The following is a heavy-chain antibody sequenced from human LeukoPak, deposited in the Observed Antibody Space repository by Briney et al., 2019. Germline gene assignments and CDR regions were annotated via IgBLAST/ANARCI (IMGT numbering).Heavy chain of an antibody. V-gene: IGHV4-59*01. CDR2: IYYSGST. CDR3: ARGRLAAAPYFDY. CDR1: GGSISSYY. Sequence: SETLSLTCTVSGGSISSYYWSWIRHSPGKGLEWIGYIYYSGSTNYNPSCKSRVTISIDTSKSQFSLRLSSVTAADKAVYYCARGRLAAAPYFDYWGQGTTVTVSS. D-gene: IGHD3-16*01. J-gene: IGHJ4*02.